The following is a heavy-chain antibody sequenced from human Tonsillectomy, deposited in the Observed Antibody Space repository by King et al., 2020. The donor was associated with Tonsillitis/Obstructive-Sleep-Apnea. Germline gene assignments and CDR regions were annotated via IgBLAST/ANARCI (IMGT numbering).Heavy chain of an antibody. Sequence: QLQESGPGLVKPSGTLSLTCAVSGGSISSGNWWSWVRQPPGKGLEWIWEIYHSGNTNYSPSLKSRVTMSVDKSKNQFSLKLSSVTAADTAVYFCARAPIAVAGFDYWGQGTLVTVSS. CDR3: ARAPIAVAGFDY. CDR2: IYHSGNT. CDR1: GGSISSGNW. D-gene: IGHD6-19*01. V-gene: IGHV4-4*02. J-gene: IGHJ4*02.